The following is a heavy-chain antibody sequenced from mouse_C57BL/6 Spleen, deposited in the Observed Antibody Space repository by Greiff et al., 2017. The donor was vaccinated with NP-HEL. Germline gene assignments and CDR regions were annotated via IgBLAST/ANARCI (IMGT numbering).Heavy chain of an antibody. Sequence: QVQLQQPGAELVKPGASVKMSCKASGYTFTSYWITWVKQRPGQGLEWIGDLYPGSGSTNYNEKFKSKATLTVDTSSSTAYMQLSSLTSEDSAVYYCAREGDGYYAMDYWGQGTSVTVSS. D-gene: IGHD2-3*01. J-gene: IGHJ4*01. CDR1: GYTFTSYW. V-gene: IGHV1-55*01. CDR3: AREGDGYYAMDY. CDR2: LYPGSGST.